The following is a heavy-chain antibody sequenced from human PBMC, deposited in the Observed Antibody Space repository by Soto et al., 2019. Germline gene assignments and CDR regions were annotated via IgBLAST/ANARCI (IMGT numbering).Heavy chain of an antibody. CDR1: GYTFTSYG. CDR2: ISAYNGNT. D-gene: IGHD3-22*01. V-gene: IGHV1-18*04. Sequence: QVQLVQSGADVKKPGASVKVSCKASGYTFTSYGISWVRQAPGQGLEWMGWISAYNGNTNYAQKLQGRVTMTTDTATSTAYKELRNLRSDDTAVYYCARVDYYDISGQPRAFDIWGQGTMVTVSS. CDR3: ARVDYYDISGQPRAFDI. J-gene: IGHJ3*02.